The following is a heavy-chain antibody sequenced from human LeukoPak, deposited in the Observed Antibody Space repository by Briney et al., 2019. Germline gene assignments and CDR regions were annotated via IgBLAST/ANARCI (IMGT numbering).Heavy chain of an antibody. J-gene: IGHJ6*03. CDR1: GFTFSSYA. CDR3: ARDAVVLSPDYYYYMDV. Sequence: PGGSLRLSCAASGFTFSSYAMHWVRQAPGKGLEWVAVISYDGSNKYYADSVKGRFTISRDNSKNTLYLQMNSLRAEDTAVYYCARDAVVLSPDYYYYMDVRGKGTTVTVSS. CDR2: ISYDGSNK. D-gene: IGHD2-8*02. V-gene: IGHV3-30*04.